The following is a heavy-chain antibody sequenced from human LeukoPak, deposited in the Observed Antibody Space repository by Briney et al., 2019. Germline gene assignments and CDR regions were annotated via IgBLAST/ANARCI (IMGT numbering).Heavy chain of an antibody. CDR2: IRYDGSNK. J-gene: IGHJ4*02. Sequence: PGGSLRLSCAASGFTFSSYGMHWVRQAPGKGLEWVAFIRYDGSNKYYADSVKGRVTISRDNSKNTLYLQVNSLRAEDTAVYYCAKDSTHYRVWDDYDSAGLTYWGQGTLVTVSS. CDR3: AKDSTHYRVWDDYDSAGLTY. D-gene: IGHD3-22*01. V-gene: IGHV3-30*02. CDR1: GFTFSSYG.